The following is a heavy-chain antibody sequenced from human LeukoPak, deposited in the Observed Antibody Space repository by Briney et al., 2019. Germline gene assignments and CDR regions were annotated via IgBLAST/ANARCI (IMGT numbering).Heavy chain of an antibody. V-gene: IGHV3-7*01. Sequence: GGSLRLPCAASGFSFSNHWMSWVRQAPGKGLEWVGHAKQDGSETYYVDSVKGRFTVSRDNAKNSLFLQMNSLRVEDTAMYYCARDLPSSGYWYRDAFDIWGRGTMVTVSS. CDR1: GFSFSNHW. J-gene: IGHJ3*02. D-gene: IGHD3-22*01. CDR3: ARDLPSSGYWYRDAFDI. CDR2: AKQDGSET.